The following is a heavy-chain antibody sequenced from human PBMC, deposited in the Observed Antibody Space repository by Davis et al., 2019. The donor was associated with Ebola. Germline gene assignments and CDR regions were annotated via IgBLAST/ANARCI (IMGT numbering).Heavy chain of an antibody. CDR1: GYTFTSYY. Sequence: ASVKVSCKASGYTFTSYYMHWVRQAPGQGLEWMGIINPSGGSTSYAQKFQGRVTITRDTSASTAYMELSSLRSEDTAVYYCARGLELLYWFDPWGQGTLVTVSS. V-gene: IGHV1-46*01. CDR3: ARGLELLYWFDP. J-gene: IGHJ5*02. D-gene: IGHD1-7*01. CDR2: INPSGGST.